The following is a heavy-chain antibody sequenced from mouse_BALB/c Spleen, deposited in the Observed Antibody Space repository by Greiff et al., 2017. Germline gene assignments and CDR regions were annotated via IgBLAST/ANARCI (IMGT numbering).Heavy chain of an antibody. CDR3: ARDLLWLRHWYFDV. Sequence: EVKLMESGGGLVKPGGSLKLSCAASGFAFSSYDMSWVRQTPEKRLEWVAYISSGGGSTYYPDTVKGRFTISRDNAKNTLYLQMSSLKSEDTAMYYCARDLLWLRHWYFDVWGAGTTVTVSS. J-gene: IGHJ1*01. V-gene: IGHV5-12-1*01. D-gene: IGHD2-9*01. CDR2: ISSGGGST. CDR1: GFAFSSYD.